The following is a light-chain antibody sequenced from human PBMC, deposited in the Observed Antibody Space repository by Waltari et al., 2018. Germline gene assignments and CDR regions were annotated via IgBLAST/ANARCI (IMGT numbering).Light chain of an antibody. CDR2: DVN. CDR3: FSYTASDGWL. J-gene: IGLJ3*02. V-gene: IGLV2-14*01. Sequence: QSALTQPASVSGSPGQSITISCTGSSGDVGGYNYVSWYQQYPGSAPKLIIYDVNKRPSGVSYRFSGSKSGNTASLTISGLQGEDEADYYCFSYTASDGWLFGGGTKLTVL. CDR1: SGDVGGYNY.